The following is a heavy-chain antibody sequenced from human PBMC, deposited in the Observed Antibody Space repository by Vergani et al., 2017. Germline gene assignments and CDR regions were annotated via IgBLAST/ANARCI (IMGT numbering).Heavy chain of an antibody. CDR1: GFTFSSYS. Sequence: EVQLVESGGGLVKPGGSLRLSCAASGFTFSSYSMNWVRQAPGKGLEWVSSISSSSSYIYYADSVKGRFTISRDNAKNSLYLQMNSLRAEDTGVYYCAKESGTIFADFDYWGQGTLVTVSS. CDR2: ISSSSSYI. J-gene: IGHJ4*02. CDR3: AKESGTIFADFDY. D-gene: IGHD1-1*01. V-gene: IGHV3-21*01.